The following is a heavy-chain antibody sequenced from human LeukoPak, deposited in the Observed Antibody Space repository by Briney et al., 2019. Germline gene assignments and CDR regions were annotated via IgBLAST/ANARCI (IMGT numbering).Heavy chain of an antibody. Sequence: GESLKISCKGSGYSFTSYWIGWVRQMPGKGLEWMGIIYPGDSDTRYTPSFQGQVTISADKSISTAYLQWSSLTASDTAMYYCASRYSSSWGPRDAFDIWGQGTMVTVSS. CDR1: GYSFTSYW. V-gene: IGHV5-51*01. CDR3: ASRYSSSWGPRDAFDI. D-gene: IGHD6-13*01. J-gene: IGHJ3*02. CDR2: IYPGDSDT.